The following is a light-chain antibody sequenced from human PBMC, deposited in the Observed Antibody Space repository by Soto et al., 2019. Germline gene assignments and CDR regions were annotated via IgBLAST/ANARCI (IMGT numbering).Light chain of an antibody. Sequence: QSVLTQPRSVSGSPGQSVTISCTGTSSDVGGYNYVSWYQQHPGKAPKLMIYDVSKRPSGVPDRFSGSKSGNTASLTISGLQAEDEADYYCCSYAGSHTLRVFRTVSMLTVL. CDR3: CSYAGSHTLRV. J-gene: IGLJ1*01. CDR1: SSDVGGYNY. V-gene: IGLV2-11*01. CDR2: DVS.